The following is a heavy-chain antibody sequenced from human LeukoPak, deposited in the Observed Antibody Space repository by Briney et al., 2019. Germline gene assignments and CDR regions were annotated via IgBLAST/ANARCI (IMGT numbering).Heavy chain of an antibody. D-gene: IGHD5-18*01. CDR3: ARDWGGTAMDYYYYYGMDV. V-gene: IGHV1-18*01. J-gene: IGHJ6*02. CDR2: ISAYNGNT. CDR1: GYTFTSYG. Sequence: ASVKVSCKASGYTFTSYGISWVRQAPGQGLEWMGWISAYNGNTNYAQKLQGRVTMTTDTSTSTAYMELRSLRSDDTAVYYCARDWGGTAMDYYYYYGMDVWGQGTTVTVSS.